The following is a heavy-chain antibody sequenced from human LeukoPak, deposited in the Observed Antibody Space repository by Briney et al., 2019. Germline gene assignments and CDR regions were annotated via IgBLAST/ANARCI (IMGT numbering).Heavy chain of an antibody. CDR2: ISSSSSTI. CDR3: ARDSLAAAGRKYYFDY. V-gene: IGHV3-48*01. Sequence: PGGSLRLSCAASGFTFSSYSMTWVRQAPGKGLEWVSYISSSSSTIYYADSVKGRFTISRDNAKNSLYLQMNSLRAEDTAVYYCARDSLAAAGRKYYFDYWGQGTLVTVPS. J-gene: IGHJ4*02. D-gene: IGHD6-13*01. CDR1: GFTFSSYS.